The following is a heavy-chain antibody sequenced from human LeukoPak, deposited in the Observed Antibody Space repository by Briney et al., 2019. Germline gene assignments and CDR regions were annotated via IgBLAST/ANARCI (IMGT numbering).Heavy chain of an antibody. Sequence: PSETLSLTCAVYGGSFSGYYWSWIRQPPGKGLEWIGEINHSGSTNYNPSLKSRVTISVDTSMNQFSLKLSSVTTADTAVYYCARSYYYGSGSYRVNYGMNVWGQGTTVTVSS. J-gene: IGHJ6*02. V-gene: IGHV4-34*01. CDR1: GGSFSGYY. CDR2: INHSGST. CDR3: ARSYYYGSGSYRVNYGMNV. D-gene: IGHD3-10*01.